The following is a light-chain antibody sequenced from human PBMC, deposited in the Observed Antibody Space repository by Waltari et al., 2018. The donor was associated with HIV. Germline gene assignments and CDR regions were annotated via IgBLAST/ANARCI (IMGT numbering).Light chain of an antibody. J-gene: IGLJ3*02. V-gene: IGLV1-51*01. CDR2: DNN. CDR3: EAWDSSLSTGRV. CDR1: SSNIGNNY. Sequence: QSVLTQPPSVSAAPGQKVTISCSGSSSNIGNNYVSWYQQVPGTSPKVLMYDNNKRPSGIPDRFSGSKSGTSATLDITGLQTGDEADYYCEAWDSSLSTGRVFGGGTKVTVL.